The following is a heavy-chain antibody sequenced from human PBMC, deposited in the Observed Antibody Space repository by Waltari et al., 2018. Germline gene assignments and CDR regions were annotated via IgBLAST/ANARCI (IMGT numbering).Heavy chain of an antibody. CDR3: ARVHQSPFRADTSFDY. D-gene: IGHD6-25*01. J-gene: IGHJ4*02. V-gene: IGHV1-8*03. Sequence: QVQLVQSGAEVKKPGASVKVSCKASGYTFTSYDINWVRQATGQGLEGMGWRNPNSGNTGYAQKVQRRVPITRNTSISTAYMELSSLRSEDTAVYYCARVHQSPFRADTSFDYWGQGTLVTVSS. CDR2: RNPNSGNT. CDR1: GYTFTSYD.